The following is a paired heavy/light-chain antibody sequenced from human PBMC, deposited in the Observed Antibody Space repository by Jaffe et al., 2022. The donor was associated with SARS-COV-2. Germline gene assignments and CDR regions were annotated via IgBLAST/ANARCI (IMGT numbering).Heavy chain of an antibody. CDR1: GNTFKSYA. Sequence: QVQLVQSGSELKKPGASAKVSCKASGNTFKSYAINWVRQAPGQGLEWMGWIHTDAGNPAYAQGFTGRFVFSWDTSVSTASLQISDLKAEDTAVYFCATDISTATFGFWGQGTLVTVSS. D-gene: IGHD3-22*01. V-gene: IGHV7-4-1*02. J-gene: IGHJ4*02. CDR2: IHTDAGNP. CDR3: ATDISTATFGF.
Light chain of an antibody. J-gene: IGLJ2*01. CDR3: SSFAGTHTL. CDR2: DVA. CDR1: TSDVGVYKY. Sequence: QSALTQPRSVSGSPGQSVTLSCTGTTSDVGVYKYVSWYQQHSGKAPKLIVYDVAKRPSGVPDRFSGSKSGNTASLTISGLQAEDEADYYCSSFAGTHTLFGGGTKLTVL. V-gene: IGLV2-11*01.